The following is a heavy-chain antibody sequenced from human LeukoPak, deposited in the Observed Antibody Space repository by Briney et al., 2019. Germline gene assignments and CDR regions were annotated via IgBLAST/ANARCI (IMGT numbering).Heavy chain of an antibody. CDR2: INPNSGGT. CDR1: GYTFTGYY. J-gene: IGHJ4*02. CDR3: ARVEMATITVDY. Sequence: GASVKVSCKASGYTFTGYYIQWVRQAPGQGLEWMGWINPNSGGTNYAQKFQGWVTMTRDTSISTAYMELSRLRSDDTAVYYCARVEMATITVDYWGQGTLVTVSS. V-gene: IGHV1-2*04. D-gene: IGHD5-24*01.